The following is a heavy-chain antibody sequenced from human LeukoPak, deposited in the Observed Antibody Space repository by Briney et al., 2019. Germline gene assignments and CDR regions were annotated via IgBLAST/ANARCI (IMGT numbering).Heavy chain of an antibody. D-gene: IGHD6-19*01. CDR1: GFTFSDYY. J-gene: IGHJ6*03. CDR2: IKQDGSEK. Sequence: PGGSLRLSCAASGFTFSDYYMSWIRQAPGKGLEWVANIKQDGSEKYYVDSVKGRFTISRDNAKNSLYLQMNSLRAEDTAVYYCARDRIGVAGKYYYYMDVWGKGTTVTVSS. V-gene: IGHV3-7*01. CDR3: ARDRIGVAGKYYYYMDV.